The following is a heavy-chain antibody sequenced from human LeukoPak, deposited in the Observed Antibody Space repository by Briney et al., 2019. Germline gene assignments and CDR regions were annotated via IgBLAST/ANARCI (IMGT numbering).Heavy chain of an antibody. Sequence: ASVTVSCTVSGYTLTELSMHWVRPAPGKGLEWMGGFDPEDGETIYAQKSQGRVTITADKSTSTAYMELRSLRSEDTAVYYCARGRGYSGYDEESGTMDYYYMDVWGKGTTVTVSS. D-gene: IGHD5-12*01. CDR3: ARGRGYSGYDEESGTMDYYYMDV. J-gene: IGHJ6*03. CDR2: FDPEDGET. V-gene: IGHV1-24*01. CDR1: GYTLTELS.